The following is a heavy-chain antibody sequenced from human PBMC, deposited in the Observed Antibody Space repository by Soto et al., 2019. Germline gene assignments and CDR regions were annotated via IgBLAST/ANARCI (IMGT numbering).Heavy chain of an antibody. CDR2: ISYDGSNK. J-gene: IGHJ5*02. Sequence: PGGSLILSCSASGFTFSSYGMHWVRQAPGKGLEWVAVISYDGSNKYYADSVKGRFTISRDNSKNTLYLQMNSLRAEDTAVYYCGTDSSGYAWFDPWGQGTLVTVSS. CDR3: GTDSSGYAWFDP. CDR1: GFTFSSYG. V-gene: IGHV3-30*03. D-gene: IGHD3-22*01.